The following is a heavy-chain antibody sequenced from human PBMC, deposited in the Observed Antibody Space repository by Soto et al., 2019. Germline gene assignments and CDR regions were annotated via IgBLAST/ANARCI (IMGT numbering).Heavy chain of an antibody. CDR3: ARDQGLYDSSGYPNYYYGMDV. J-gene: IGHJ6*02. Sequence: GGSLRLSCAACGFTFSSYSMNWVRQAPGKGLEWVSYISSSSSTIYYADSVKGRFTISRDNAKNSLYLQMNSLRDEDTAVYYCARDQGLYDSSGYPNYYYGMDVWGQGTTVTVSS. CDR1: GFTFSSYS. V-gene: IGHV3-48*02. D-gene: IGHD3-22*01. CDR2: ISSSSSTI.